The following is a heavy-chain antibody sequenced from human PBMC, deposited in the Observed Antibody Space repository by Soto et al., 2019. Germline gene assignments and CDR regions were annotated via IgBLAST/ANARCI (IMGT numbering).Heavy chain of an antibody. CDR1: GGSISSYY. Sequence: SETLSLTCTVSGGSISSYYWSWIRQPPGKGLEWIGYIYYSGSTNYNPSLKSRVTISVDTSKNQFSLKLSSVTAADTAVYYCARSYSGSYYGYWGQGTLVTVYS. CDR2: IYYSGST. V-gene: IGHV4-59*01. D-gene: IGHD1-26*01. CDR3: ARSYSGSYYGY. J-gene: IGHJ4*02.